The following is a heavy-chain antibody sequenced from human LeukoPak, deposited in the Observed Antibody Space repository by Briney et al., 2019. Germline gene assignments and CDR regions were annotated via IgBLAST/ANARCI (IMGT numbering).Heavy chain of an antibody. D-gene: IGHD1-26*01. J-gene: IGHJ4*02. V-gene: IGHV3-23*01. CDR2: ISGSGGST. CDR3: AKDLRWEPKPYYFDY. Sequence: QPGGSLRPSCAASGFTFSSYAMSWGRQAPGKGLEWVSAISGSGGSTYYADSVKGRFTISRDNSKNTLYLQMHSLRAEDTAVYYCAKDLRWEPKPYYFDYLGQGTLVTVSS. CDR1: GFTFSSYA.